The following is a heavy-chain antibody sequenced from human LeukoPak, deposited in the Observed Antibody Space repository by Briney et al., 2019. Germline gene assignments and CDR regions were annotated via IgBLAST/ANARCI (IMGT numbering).Heavy chain of an antibody. Sequence: SQTLSLTCTVSGGSISSGSYYWSWIRQPAGKGLEWIGRIYTSGSTNYNPSLKSRVTISVDTSKNQFSLKLSSVTAADTAVYYCARDSHSNAEGYYYCGMDVWGQGTTVTVSS. CDR3: ARDSHSNAEGYYYCGMDV. CDR2: IYTSGST. D-gene: IGHD1-1*01. CDR1: GGSISSGSYY. V-gene: IGHV4-61*02. J-gene: IGHJ6*02.